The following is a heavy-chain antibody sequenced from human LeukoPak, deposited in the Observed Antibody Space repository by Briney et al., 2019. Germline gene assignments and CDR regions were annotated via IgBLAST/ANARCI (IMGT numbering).Heavy chain of an antibody. V-gene: IGHV1-3*01. CDR3: ARDPGYSSGPCY. CDR2: INAGNTNT. D-gene: IGHD6-19*01. J-gene: IGHJ4*02. CDR1: GYTFTSYA. Sequence: ASVKVSCKASGYTFTSYAIHWVRQAPGQRLEWMGWINAGNTNTKYSQKFQGRVTITRDTSASTAYMELSSLRSEDTAVYYCARDPGYSSGPCYWGQGTLVTVSS.